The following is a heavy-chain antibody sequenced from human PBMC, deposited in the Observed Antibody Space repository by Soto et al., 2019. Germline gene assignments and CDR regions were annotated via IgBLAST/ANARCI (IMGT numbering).Heavy chain of an antibody. Sequence: ASVKVSCKASGCTFTGYYMHWVRQAPGQGLEWMGWINPNSGGTNYAQKFQGRVTMTRDTSISTAYMELSRLRSDDTAVYYCARSMPHYDFWSYYPGYWGQGTLVTVS. CDR2: INPNSGGT. CDR3: ARSMPHYDFWSYYPGY. V-gene: IGHV1-2*02. J-gene: IGHJ4*02. CDR1: GCTFTGYY. D-gene: IGHD3-3*01.